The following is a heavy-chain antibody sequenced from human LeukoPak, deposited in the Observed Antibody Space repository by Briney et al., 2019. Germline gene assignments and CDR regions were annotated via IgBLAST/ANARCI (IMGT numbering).Heavy chain of an antibody. V-gene: IGHV3-23*01. D-gene: IGHD3-22*01. J-gene: IGHJ4*02. CDR3: AKSSYYDASGYYREYYFDY. Sequence: GGSLRLSCVPSGFSFSNYAMSWVRQAPGKGLEWVSSISGSGGSTHYADSVKGRFTISRDKTKNTLYLQMNSLRAEDTAVYYCAKSSYYDASGYYREYYFDYWGQGTLVTVSS. CDR1: GFSFSNYA. CDR2: ISGSGGST.